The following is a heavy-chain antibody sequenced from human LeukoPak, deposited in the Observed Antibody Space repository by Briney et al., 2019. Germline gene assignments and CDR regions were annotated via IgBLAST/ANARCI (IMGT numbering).Heavy chain of an antibody. CDR3: AKSSYGDYGLGDY. D-gene: IGHD4-17*01. CDR1: GFTFDDYA. J-gene: IGHJ4*02. CDR2: ISWNSGSI. V-gene: IGHV3-9*01. Sequence: GGSLRLSCAASGFTFDDYAMHWVRQAPGKGLEWVSGISWNSGSIGYADSVKGRFTISRDNAKNSLYLQMNSLRAEDTALYYCAKSSYGDYGLGDYWGQGTLVTVSS.